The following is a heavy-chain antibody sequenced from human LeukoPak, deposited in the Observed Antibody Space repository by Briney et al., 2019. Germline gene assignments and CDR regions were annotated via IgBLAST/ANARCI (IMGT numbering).Heavy chain of an antibody. CDR1: GGSFSGDF. CDR2: INHGGST. D-gene: IGHD3-22*01. Sequence: SETLSLTCAVYGGSFSGDFWSWIRQSPGKGLEWIGEINHGGSTTYNPSLQSRVTMSVDTSTNQISLKMTSVTAADTAVYYCARVTGYMIEDYFDYWGQGTLVTVSS. V-gene: IGHV4-34*01. CDR3: ARVTGYMIEDYFDY. J-gene: IGHJ4*02.